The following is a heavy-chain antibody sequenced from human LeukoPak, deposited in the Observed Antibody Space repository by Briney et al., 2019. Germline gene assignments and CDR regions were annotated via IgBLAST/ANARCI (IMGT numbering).Heavy chain of an antibody. CDR3: ARGRTSGWYAQDAFDI. J-gene: IGHJ3*02. CDR2: ISSSTSYI. D-gene: IGHD6-19*01. V-gene: IGHV3-21*01. Sequence: GGSLRLSCAASGFSSYNMNWVRQAPGKGLEWVSSISSSTSYISYADSVKGRFTISRDNAKNSLYLQMNSLRAEDTAMYYCARGRTSGWYAQDAFDIWGQGTMVTVSS. CDR1: GFSSYN.